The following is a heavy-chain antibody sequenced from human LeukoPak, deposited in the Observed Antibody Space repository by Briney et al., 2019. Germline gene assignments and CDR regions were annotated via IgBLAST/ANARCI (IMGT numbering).Heavy chain of an antibody. D-gene: IGHD3-10*01. Sequence: SESLSLTCTVSSGSISSYYWSWIRQPPGKGLDWIGYVYYSGSANYNPSLKSRVTISVDTSKNQFSLTLSSVTAADTAVYYCARHEKLGQFDYWGQGTLVTVSS. V-gene: IGHV4-59*08. J-gene: IGHJ4*02. CDR1: SGSISSYY. CDR3: ARHEKLGQFDY. CDR2: VYYSGSA.